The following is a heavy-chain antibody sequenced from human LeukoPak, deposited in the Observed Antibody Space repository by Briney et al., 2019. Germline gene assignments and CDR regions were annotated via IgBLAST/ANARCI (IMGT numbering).Heavy chain of an antibody. CDR3: ARIRMITFGGVIVRTYYFDY. Sequence: SETLSLTCAVSNYSISSGYYWGRIRQPPGKGLEWIGSIYHRGNTYYNPSLKSRVTISVDTSKNQFSLKLSSVTAADTAVYYCARIRMITFGGVIVRTYYFDYWGQGTLVIVSS. CDR1: NYSISSGYY. CDR2: IYHRGNT. V-gene: IGHV4-38-2*01. J-gene: IGHJ4*02. D-gene: IGHD3-16*02.